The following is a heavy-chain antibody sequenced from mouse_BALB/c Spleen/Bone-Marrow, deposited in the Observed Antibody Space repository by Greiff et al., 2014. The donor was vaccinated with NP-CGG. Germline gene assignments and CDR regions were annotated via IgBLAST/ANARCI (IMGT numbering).Heavy chain of an antibody. CDR2: INPSTGYT. CDR3: ARIYYYGRDY. J-gene: IGHJ2*01. V-gene: IGHV1-7*01. D-gene: IGHD1-1*01. Sequence: LQESGAEQAEPGASVKMSCKASGYTFTNYWMHWVKQRPGQGLEWIGYINPSTGYTEYNQKFKDKATLTADKSSSTAYMQLSSLTSEDSAVYYCARIYYYGRDYWGQGTTLTVSS. CDR1: GYTFTNYW.